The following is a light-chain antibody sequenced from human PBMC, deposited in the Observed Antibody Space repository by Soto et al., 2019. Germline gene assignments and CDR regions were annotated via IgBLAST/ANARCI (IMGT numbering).Light chain of an antibody. J-gene: IGKJ4*01. CDR3: QQANSFPLT. CDR2: DAS. CDR1: KGITSW. V-gene: IGKV1-12*01. Sequence: DTRITKSPSSVSPPVGERVTITCRASKGITSWLAWYQQKPEKAPKLVIYDASSLQSGVPSRFSGSGSGTDFTLTISSLQPEDFATYYCQQANSFPLTFGGGTKVEI.